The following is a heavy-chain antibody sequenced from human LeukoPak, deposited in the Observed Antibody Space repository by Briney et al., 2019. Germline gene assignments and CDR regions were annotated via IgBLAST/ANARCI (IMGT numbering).Heavy chain of an antibody. D-gene: IGHD5-12*01. CDR2: ISGSGGST. Sequence: GGSLSLSCAASGFTFSSYAMSWVRQAPGKGLEWVSTISGSGGSTYYADSVKGRFTISRDNSKNTLFLQMNSLRAEDTAVYYCAKSYSGCSPFDYWGQGALVTVSS. CDR1: GFTFSSYA. CDR3: AKSYSGCSPFDY. V-gene: IGHV3-23*01. J-gene: IGHJ4*02.